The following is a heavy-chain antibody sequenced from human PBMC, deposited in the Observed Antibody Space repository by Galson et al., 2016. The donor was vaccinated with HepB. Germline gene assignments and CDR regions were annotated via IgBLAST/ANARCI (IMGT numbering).Heavy chain of an antibody. D-gene: IGHD3-10*01. Sequence: SLRLSCAVSGFTFDDHAMHWVRQAPGKGLEWVSGISWNSANIGYADSVEGRFTISRDNAKNSLHLQMNSLRAEDTALYYCAKDTNLYYGSGSYPLFQNWGQGTLVTVPS. CDR2: ISWNSANI. V-gene: IGHV3-9*01. J-gene: IGHJ4*02. CDR3: AKDTNLYYGSGSYPLFQN. CDR1: GFTFDDHA.